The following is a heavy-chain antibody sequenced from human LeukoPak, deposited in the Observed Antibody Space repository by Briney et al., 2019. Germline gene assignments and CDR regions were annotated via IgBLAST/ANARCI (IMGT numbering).Heavy chain of an antibody. Sequence: GGSLRLSCAASGFTFSSYAMSWVRQAPGKGLEWVSAISGSGGSTYYADSVKGRFTISRDNSKNTLYLQMNSLRAEDTAVYYCAKEGGVLWFGELSETPYYFDYWGQGTLVTVSS. D-gene: IGHD3-10*01. J-gene: IGHJ4*02. V-gene: IGHV3-23*01. CDR2: ISGSGGST. CDR1: GFTFSSYA. CDR3: AKEGGVLWFGELSETPYYFDY.